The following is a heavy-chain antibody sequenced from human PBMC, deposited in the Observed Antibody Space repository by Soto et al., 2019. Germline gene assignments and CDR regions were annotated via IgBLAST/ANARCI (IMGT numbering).Heavy chain of an antibody. D-gene: IGHD3-22*01. J-gene: IGHJ5*02. CDR2: IDWDDDK. V-gene: IGHV2-70*11. CDR3: ARGVNYYDSSGSSWFDP. Sequence: GSGPTLVNPTQTLTLTCTFSGFSLSTSGMCVSWIRQPPGKALEWLARIDWDDDKYYSTSLKTRLTISKDTSKNQVVLTMTNMDPVDTATYYCARGVNYYDSSGSSWFDPWGQGALVTVSS. CDR1: GFSLSTSGMC.